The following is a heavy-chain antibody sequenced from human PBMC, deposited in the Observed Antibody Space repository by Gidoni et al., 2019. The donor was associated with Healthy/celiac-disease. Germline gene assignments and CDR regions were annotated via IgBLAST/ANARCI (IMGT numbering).Heavy chain of an antibody. CDR1: GFPSSSYS. J-gene: IGHJ5*02. V-gene: IGHV3-48*01. CDR2: ISSSSSTI. Sequence: EVQLVESGGGLVQPGGSLRLSCAASGFPSSSYSMNWVRQAPGKGLEWVSDISSSSSTIYYADSVKGRFTISRDNAKKSLYLQMNSLRAEDTAVYYCAREDYGDYAWFDPWGQGTLVTVSS. D-gene: IGHD4-17*01. CDR3: AREDYGDYAWFDP.